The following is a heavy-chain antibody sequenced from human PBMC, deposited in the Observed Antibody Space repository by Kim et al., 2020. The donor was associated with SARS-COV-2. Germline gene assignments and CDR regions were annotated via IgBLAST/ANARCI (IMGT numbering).Heavy chain of an antibody. CDR2: INTDGSKR. J-gene: IGHJ4*02. CDR3: ASSGKGAY. D-gene: IGHD1-26*01. Sequence: GGSLRLSCVGSGFTFSSYWMHWVRQVPGKGLVWVSRINTDGSKRDYADSVKDRFTISRDNTKNTVYLQMNSLRAEDTAVFYCASSGKGAYWGQGTLVTVSS. CDR1: GFTFSSYW. V-gene: IGHV3-74*01.